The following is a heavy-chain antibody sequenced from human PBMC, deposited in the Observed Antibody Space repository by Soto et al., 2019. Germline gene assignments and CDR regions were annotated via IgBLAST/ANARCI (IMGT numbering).Heavy chain of an antibody. CDR1: GGTFSSYA. CDR2: ISPIFGTA. D-gene: IGHD1-26*01. Sequence: QVQLVPSGAEVKKPGSSVKVSCKASGGTFSSYAISWVRQAPGQGLEWMGGISPIFGTANYAQKFQGRVTITVDESTSTAYMELSSLRSEDTAVYYCARDPPGGAWGMDVWGQGTKVTVSS. CDR3: ARDPPGGAWGMDV. V-gene: IGHV1-69*01. J-gene: IGHJ6*02.